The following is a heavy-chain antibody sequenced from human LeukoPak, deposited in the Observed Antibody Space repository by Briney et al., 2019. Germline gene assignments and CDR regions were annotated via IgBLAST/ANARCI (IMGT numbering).Heavy chain of an antibody. D-gene: IGHD3-22*01. Sequence: SETLSLTCAVYGGSFSGYYWSWIRQPPGKGLEWIGEINHSGCTNYNPSLKSRVTISVDTSKNQFSLKLSSVTAADTAVYYCARGHPLSYDSSGEKIDYWGQGTLVTVSS. CDR2: INHSGCT. CDR1: GGSFSGYY. V-gene: IGHV4-34*01. J-gene: IGHJ4*02. CDR3: ARGHPLSYDSSGEKIDY.